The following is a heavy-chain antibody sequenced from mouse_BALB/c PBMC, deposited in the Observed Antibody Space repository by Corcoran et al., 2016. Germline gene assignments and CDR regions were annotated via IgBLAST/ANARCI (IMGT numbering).Heavy chain of an antibody. V-gene: IGHV1-66*01. CDR1: GYSFTSSY. CDR2: IFPGSGNT. CDR3: AKTARATYYFDY. D-gene: IGHD3-2*01. Sequence: QVQLQQSGPELVKPGASVKISCKASGYSFTSSYIHWVKQRPGQGLERIGWIFPGSGNTKYNEKFKGKATLTADTSSSTAYMQLSSLTSADSAVYFCAKTARATYYFDYWGQGTTLTVSS. J-gene: IGHJ2*01.